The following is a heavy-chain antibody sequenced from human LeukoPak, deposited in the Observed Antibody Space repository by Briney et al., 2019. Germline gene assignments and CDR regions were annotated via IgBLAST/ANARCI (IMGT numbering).Heavy chain of an antibody. J-gene: IGHJ5*02. D-gene: IGHD3-10*01. CDR2: KKQEGREE. CDR3: ARDNGGWFDT. CDR1: KFISRDIW. V-gene: IGHV3-7*03. Sequence: GGTVTFSCLASKFISRDIWWVWLAPAQGMGWEWVANKKQEGREEKYVSSVKGRFAISRDDAKSTLYLQMDSLSGDDTAVYYCARDNGGWFDTWGRGTLVTVSS.